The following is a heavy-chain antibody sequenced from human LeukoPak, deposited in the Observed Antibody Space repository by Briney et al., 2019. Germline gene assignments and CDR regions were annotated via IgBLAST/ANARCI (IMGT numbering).Heavy chain of an antibody. V-gene: IGHV3-21*01. D-gene: IGHD2-21*02. CDR2: ISSSSSYI. CDR1: GFTFSSYW. Sequence: GGSLRLSCAASGFTFSSYWMTWVRQAPGKGLEWVSSISSSSSYIYYADSVKGRFTISRDNAKNSLYLQMNSLRAEDTAVYYCARDSYCGGDCYPEYFQHWGQGTLVTVSS. CDR3: ARDSYCGGDCYPEYFQH. J-gene: IGHJ1*01.